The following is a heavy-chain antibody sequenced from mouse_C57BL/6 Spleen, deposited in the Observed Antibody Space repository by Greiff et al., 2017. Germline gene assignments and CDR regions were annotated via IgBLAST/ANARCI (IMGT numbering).Heavy chain of an antibody. J-gene: IGHJ1*03. CDR2: IYPGDGDT. CDR3: ARGLGHWYFDV. V-gene: IGHV1-82*01. CDR1: GYAFSSSW. D-gene: IGHD4-1*01. Sequence: VQLVESGPELVKPGASVKISCKASGYAFSSSWMNWVKQRPGKGLEWIGRIYPGDGDTNYNEKFKGKATLTADKSSSTAYMQLSSLTSEDSAVYFCARGLGHWYFDVWGTGTTVTVSS.